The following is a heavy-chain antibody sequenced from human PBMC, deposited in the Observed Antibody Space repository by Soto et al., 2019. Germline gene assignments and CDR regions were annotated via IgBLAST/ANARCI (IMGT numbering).Heavy chain of an antibody. CDR1: GYIFTAYS. Sequence: GASVKVSCKTSGYIFTAYSMHWVRQAPGQGLEWMGVVNPSGGSAHYAQSFEGRVTLTRDTSTSTFYMELNSLRSEDTAVYYCAREENCRGGTCYSEYFHHWGQGTLVTVSS. D-gene: IGHD2-15*01. V-gene: IGHV1-46*01. J-gene: IGHJ1*01. CDR3: AREENCRGGTCYSEYFHH. CDR2: VNPSGGSA.